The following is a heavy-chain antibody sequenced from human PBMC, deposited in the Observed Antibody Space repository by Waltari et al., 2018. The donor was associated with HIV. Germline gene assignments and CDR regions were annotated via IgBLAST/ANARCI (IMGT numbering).Heavy chain of an antibody. J-gene: IGHJ4*02. Sequence: EVQLVQSGGGLIKPGGSLRLSCAASGFSCSSYWRHWVRQTPGKGLVWVSRINIDGSRIDYADSVRGRFTISRDSAKNTLSLQMNSLTEEDTAVYYCSRDTFGEYDYWGQGTLVTVSS. V-gene: IGHV3-74*01. D-gene: IGHD3-10*01. CDR1: GFSCSSYW. CDR3: SRDTFGEYDY. CDR2: INIDGSRI.